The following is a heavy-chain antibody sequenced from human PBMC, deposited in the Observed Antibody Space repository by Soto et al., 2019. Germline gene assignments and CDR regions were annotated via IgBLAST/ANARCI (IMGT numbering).Heavy chain of an antibody. CDR3: ASGVAASHFYYYYMDV. CDR1: GFPFSDYY. Sequence: AGGSLRLSCAASGFPFSDYYMSWIRQAPGKGLEWVSYISGSGSTIYYADSVKGRFTISRDNAKNSLHLQMNSLRAEDTAVYYCASGVAASHFYYYYMDVWGKGTTVTVSS. J-gene: IGHJ6*03. CDR2: ISGSGSTI. D-gene: IGHD2-15*01. V-gene: IGHV3-11*01.